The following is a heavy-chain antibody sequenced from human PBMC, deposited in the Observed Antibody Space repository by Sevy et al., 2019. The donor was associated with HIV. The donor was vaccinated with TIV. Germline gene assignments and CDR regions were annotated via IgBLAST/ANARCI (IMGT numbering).Heavy chain of an antibody. V-gene: IGHV1-2*06. Sequence: ASVKVSCKASGYTFSDNYMHWERQAPGLGLEWVGRINPRTGDTKYAQKFQGRVTVTRDTSISTAYMELSRLTSDDTAIYYCAKDKLLDAFDIWGQGTRVTVSS. J-gene: IGHJ3*02. D-gene: IGHD2-15*01. CDR3: AKDKLLDAFDI. CDR2: INPRTGDT. CDR1: GYTFSDNY.